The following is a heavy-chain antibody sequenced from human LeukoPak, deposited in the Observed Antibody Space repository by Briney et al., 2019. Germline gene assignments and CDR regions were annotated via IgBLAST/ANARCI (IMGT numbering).Heavy chain of an antibody. CDR2: ISSSGSTI. CDR1: GFTFSSYA. Sequence: PGGSLRLSCAASGFTFSSYAMSWVRQAPGKGLEWVSYISSSGSTIYYADSVKGRFTISRDNAKNSLYLQMNSLRAEDTAVYYCARDQVVPAATRGYYYYYGMDVWGQGTTVTVSS. V-gene: IGHV3-48*04. CDR3: ARDQVVPAATRGYYYYYGMDV. D-gene: IGHD2-2*01. J-gene: IGHJ6*02.